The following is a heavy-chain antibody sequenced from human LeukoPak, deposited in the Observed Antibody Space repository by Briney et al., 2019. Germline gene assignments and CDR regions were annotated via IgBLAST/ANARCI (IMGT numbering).Heavy chain of an antibody. Sequence: SETLSLTCTVSGGSISSYYWSWIRQPAGKGLEWIGRIYTSDSTNYNPSLKSRVTMSVDTPKNQFSLKLNSVTAADTAVYYCARETNSSSWRALDYWGQGTLVTVSS. J-gene: IGHJ4*02. V-gene: IGHV4-4*07. D-gene: IGHD6-13*01. CDR3: ARETNSSSWRALDY. CDR1: GGSISSYY. CDR2: IYTSDST.